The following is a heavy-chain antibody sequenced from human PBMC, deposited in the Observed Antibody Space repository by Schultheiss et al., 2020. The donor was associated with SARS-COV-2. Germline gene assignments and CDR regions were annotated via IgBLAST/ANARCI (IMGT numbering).Heavy chain of an antibody. CDR2: IYYSGST. V-gene: IGHV4-59*08. Sequence: SETLSLTCTVSGGSISSYYWSWIRQPPGKGLEWIGYIYYSGSTYYNPSLKSRVTISVDTSKNQFSLKLSSVTAADTAVYYCARGFRDSSGYGYWGQGTLVTVSS. CDR3: ARGFRDSSGYGY. J-gene: IGHJ4*02. CDR1: GGSISSYY. D-gene: IGHD3-22*01.